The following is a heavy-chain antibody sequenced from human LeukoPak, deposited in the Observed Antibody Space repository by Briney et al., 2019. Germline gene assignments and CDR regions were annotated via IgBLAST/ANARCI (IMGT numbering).Heavy chain of an antibody. CDR2: IYHSGNT. J-gene: IGHJ5*02. CDR1: GYSISSGYY. CDR3: AREGEKRSGGWFRP. D-gene: IGHD6-25*01. V-gene: IGHV4-38-2*02. Sequence: PSETLSLTCAVSGYSISSGYYWGWIRQPPGKGLEWIGNIYHSGNTYYNPSLKSRVTISVDTSKNQFSLKLSSVTAADTAVFYWAREGEKRSGGWFRPWGRGTLVTVSS.